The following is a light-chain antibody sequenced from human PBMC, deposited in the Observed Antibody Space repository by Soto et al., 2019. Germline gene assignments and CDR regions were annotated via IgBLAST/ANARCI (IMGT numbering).Light chain of an antibody. CDR3: ATWDSSLSAGGVV. V-gene: IGLV1-51*01. Sequence: QSVLTQPPSVSAAPGQKVTISCSGSSSNIGNNYVSWYQQLPGTAPKLFIYDNNKRPSGIPDRFSGSKSGTSATLGITGLQTGDEADYYCATWDSSLSAGGVVFGGGTKLTVL. J-gene: IGLJ2*01. CDR2: DNN. CDR1: SSNIGNNY.